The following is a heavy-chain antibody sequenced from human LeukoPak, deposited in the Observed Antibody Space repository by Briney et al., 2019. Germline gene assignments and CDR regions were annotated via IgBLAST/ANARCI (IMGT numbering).Heavy chain of an antibody. D-gene: IGHD1-26*01. CDR2: INHSGST. V-gene: IGHV4-39*01. Sequence: SETLSLTCSVSGGSISSSSNYWSWIRQPPGKGLEWIGEINHSGSTNQNPSLKSRVTISVDTSKNQFSLKLSSVTAADTAVYYCARHSGGTYYVSLDPWGQGTLVTVSS. CDR1: GGSISSSSNY. CDR3: ARHSGGTYYVSLDP. J-gene: IGHJ5*02.